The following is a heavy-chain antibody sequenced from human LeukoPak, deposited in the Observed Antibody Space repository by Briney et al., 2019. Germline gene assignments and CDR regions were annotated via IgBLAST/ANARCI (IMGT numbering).Heavy chain of an antibody. J-gene: IGHJ4*02. CDR3: ARARHRRYYYDNGYDY. Sequence: ASVKVSCKASGYTFTSYGISWVRQAPGQGLEWMGWISAYNGNTNYAQKFQGRVTMTTDTSTSTAYMELRGLRSDDTAVYYCARARHRRYYYDNGYDYWGQGTLVTVSS. CDR1: GYTFTSYG. V-gene: IGHV1-18*01. CDR2: ISAYNGNT. D-gene: IGHD3-22*01.